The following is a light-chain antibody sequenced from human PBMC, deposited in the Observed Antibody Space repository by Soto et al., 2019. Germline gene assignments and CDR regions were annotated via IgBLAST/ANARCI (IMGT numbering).Light chain of an antibody. J-gene: IGKJ3*01. Sequence: EIVLTQSPGTLSLSPGETATLSCRASQSVSSSYLAWYQQKPGQPPRLLIYGSFSRATGIPDRFSASGSGTDFTLTISRLEPEDFAVYYCQQYGGSPAFTFGPGTKV. CDR2: GSF. CDR1: QSVSSSY. V-gene: IGKV3-20*01. CDR3: QQYGGSPAFT.